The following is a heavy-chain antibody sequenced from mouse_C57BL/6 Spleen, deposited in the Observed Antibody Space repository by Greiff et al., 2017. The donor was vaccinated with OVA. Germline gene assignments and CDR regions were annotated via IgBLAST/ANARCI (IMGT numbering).Heavy chain of an antibody. D-gene: IGHD2-4*01. V-gene: IGHV1-82*01. CDR1: GYAFSSSW. J-gene: IGHJ2*01. Sequence: VQLQQSGPELVKPGASVKISCKASGYAFSSSWMNWVKQRPGKGLEWIGRIYPGDGDTNYNGKFKGKATLTADKSSSTAYMQLSSLTSEDSAVYFCARSGGYDYSYYFDYWGQGTTLTVSS. CDR2: IYPGDGDT. CDR3: ARSGGYDYSYYFDY.